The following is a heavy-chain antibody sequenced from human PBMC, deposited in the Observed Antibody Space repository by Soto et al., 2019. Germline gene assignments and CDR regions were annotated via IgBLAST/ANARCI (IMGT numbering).Heavy chain of an antibody. V-gene: IGHV1-18*01. Sequence: ASVKVSCKASGYTFTSYGISWVRQAPGQGLEWMGWISGYNGNTNYAQKLQGRVIMTTDTSTSTAYMDLRSLRSDDTAVYYCARGYDFWSGYGNFDYWGQGTLVTVSS. D-gene: IGHD3-3*01. CDR3: ARGYDFWSGYGNFDY. CDR1: GYTFTSYG. J-gene: IGHJ4*02. CDR2: ISGYNGNT.